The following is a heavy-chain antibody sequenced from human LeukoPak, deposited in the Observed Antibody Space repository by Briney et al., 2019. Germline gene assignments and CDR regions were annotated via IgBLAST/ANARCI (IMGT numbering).Heavy chain of an antibody. CDR1: GFTFSSYA. CDR3: AEDSKWELDPY. J-gene: IGHJ4*02. Sequence: GGSLRLSCAASGFTFSSYAMSWVRQAPGKGLDWVSAISGSGGSTYYADSVKGRFTISRDNSKNTLYLQMNSLTAEDTAVYYCAEDSKWELDPYWGQGTLVTVSS. V-gene: IGHV3-23*01. CDR2: ISGSGGST. D-gene: IGHD1-26*01.